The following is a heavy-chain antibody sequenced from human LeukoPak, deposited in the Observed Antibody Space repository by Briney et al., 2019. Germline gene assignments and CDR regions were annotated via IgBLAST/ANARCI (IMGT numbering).Heavy chain of an antibody. CDR3: AREGYYYDTTGRFDY. Sequence: GGSLRLSCAASGFTVRSNYMSWVRQAPGKGLEWVSVIYSSERTYYSDSVKVRFTVFRYGSENTVYLQMDSLRVEDTAVYYCAREGYYYDTTGRFDYWGQGTLVTVSS. V-gene: IGHV3-53*01. CDR1: GFTVRSNY. J-gene: IGHJ4*02. D-gene: IGHD3-22*01. CDR2: IYSSERT.